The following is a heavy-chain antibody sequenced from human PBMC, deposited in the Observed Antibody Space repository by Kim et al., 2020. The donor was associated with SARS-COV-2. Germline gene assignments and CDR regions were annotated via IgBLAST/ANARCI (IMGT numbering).Heavy chain of an antibody. Sequence: SETLSLTCAVSGGSISSSNWWSWVRQSPGKGLQWIGKIYHSGSANYNPSLQSRVTISLDKSNNHFSLTLTSVTAADTAVYYCARGLAAPASYYFDYCGQGILVTVSS. CDR3: ARGLAAPASYYFDY. CDR2: IYHSGSA. D-gene: IGHD6-13*01. J-gene: IGHJ4*02. V-gene: IGHV4-4*02. CDR1: GGSISSSNW.